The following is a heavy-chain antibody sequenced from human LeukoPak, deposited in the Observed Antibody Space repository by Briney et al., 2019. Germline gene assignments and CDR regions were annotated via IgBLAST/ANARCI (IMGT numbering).Heavy chain of an antibody. Sequence: PGGSLRLSCVASGFTFSNLAMRWVRQAPGKGLEWVSVISDSGSTTYYADSVKGRFTISRDNPRNTLYLQMNSLRVDDTAVYYCAKDARRYSGWYFFDHWGQGTLVTVSS. D-gene: IGHD6-19*01. CDR1: GFTFSNLA. J-gene: IGHJ4*02. CDR2: ISDSGSTT. V-gene: IGHV3-23*01. CDR3: AKDARRYSGWYFFDH.